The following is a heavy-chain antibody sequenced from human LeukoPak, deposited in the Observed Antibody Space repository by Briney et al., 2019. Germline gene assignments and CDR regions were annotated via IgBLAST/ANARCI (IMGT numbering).Heavy chain of an antibody. D-gene: IGHD3-3*01. CDR3: ARVVLEWLSPDNWFDP. J-gene: IGHJ5*02. CDR1: GGSLSGYY. CDR2: INHSGST. Sequence: SSETLSLTCAVYGGSLSGYYWSWIRQPPGKGLEWIGEINHSGSTNYNPSLKSRVTISVDTSKNQFSLKLSSVTAADTAVYYCARVVLEWLSPDNWFDPWGQGTLVTVSS. V-gene: IGHV4-34*01.